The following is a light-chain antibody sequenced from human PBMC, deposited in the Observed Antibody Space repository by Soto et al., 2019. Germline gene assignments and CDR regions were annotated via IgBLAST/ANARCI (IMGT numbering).Light chain of an antibody. CDR3: LLDSAGTCM. V-gene: IGLV7-43*01. CDR1: TGAVTSVYH. CDR2: STS. Sequence: QAVVTQEPSLTVSPGGTVTLTCAFSTGAVTSVYHSNWFQQKPGQAPRAPIYSTSIKHSWTPARFSGSLLGGRAALTLSGVQPVDEADYFCLLDSAGTCMFGGGTKVTVL. J-gene: IGLJ3*02.